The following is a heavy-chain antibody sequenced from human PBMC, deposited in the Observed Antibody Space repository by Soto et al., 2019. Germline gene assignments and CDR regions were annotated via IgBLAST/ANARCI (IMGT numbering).Heavy chain of an antibody. Sequence: GESLKISCKGSGYSFTSYWIGWVRQMPGKGLGWMGSIYTGDSDTRYSPSFQGQVTISADKSISTAYLQWSSLKASDTAMYYCASGYCSGGSCYSGGVDWGQGTLVTVSS. CDR1: GYSFTSYW. CDR2: IYTGDSDT. CDR3: ASGYCSGGSCYSGGVD. V-gene: IGHV5-51*01. J-gene: IGHJ4*02. D-gene: IGHD2-15*01.